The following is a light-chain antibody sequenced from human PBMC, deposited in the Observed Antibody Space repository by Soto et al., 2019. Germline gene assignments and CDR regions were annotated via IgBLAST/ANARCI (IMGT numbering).Light chain of an antibody. CDR3: GSYTSSSTPGV. J-gene: IGLJ3*02. CDR1: SSDVGGYNY. Sequence: QSALTQPASVSGSPGQSITISCTGTSSDVGGYNYVSWYQQHPGKAPKLMIYEVGNRPSGVSNRFSGSKSGNTASLTISGLQAEDEADYYCGSYTSSSTPGVFGGGTKLTVL. V-gene: IGLV2-14*01. CDR2: EVG.